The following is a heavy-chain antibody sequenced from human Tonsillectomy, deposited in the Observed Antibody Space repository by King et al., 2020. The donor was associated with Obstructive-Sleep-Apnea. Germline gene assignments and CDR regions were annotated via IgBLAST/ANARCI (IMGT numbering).Heavy chain of an antibody. CDR1: GFTFDDYA. V-gene: IGHV3-9*01. D-gene: IGHD6-13*01. J-gene: IGHJ5*02. CDR3: AKGARGSSTNWFDP. CDR2: ISWNSGSI. Sequence: VQLVESGGGLVQPGRSLRLSCAASGFTFDDYAMHWVRQAPGKGLEWVSGISWNSGSIGYADSVKGRFTISRDNAKNSLYLQMKSLRAEDTALYYCAKGARGSSTNWFDPWGQGTLVTVSS.